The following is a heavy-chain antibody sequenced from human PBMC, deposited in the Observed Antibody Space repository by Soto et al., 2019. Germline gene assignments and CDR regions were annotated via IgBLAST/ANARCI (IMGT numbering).Heavy chain of an antibody. V-gene: IGHV3-53*01. CDR3: ARGTNPRDFDY. CDR2: IYSGGST. Sequence: GGSLRLSCAASGFTVSSNYMSWVRQAPGKGLEWVSVIYSGGSTYYADSVKGRFTISRDNSKNTLYLQMNSLRAEDTAVYYCARGTNPRDFDYWGQGTLVTVSS. J-gene: IGHJ4*02. D-gene: IGHD3-10*01. CDR1: GFTVSSNY.